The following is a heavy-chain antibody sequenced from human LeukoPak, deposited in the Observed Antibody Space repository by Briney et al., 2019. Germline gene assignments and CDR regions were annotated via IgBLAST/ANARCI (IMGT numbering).Heavy chain of an antibody. Sequence: SQTLSLTCTVSGGSISSGGYYWSWIRQHPGEGLEWIGYIYYSGSTYYNPSLKSRVTISVDTSKNQFSLKLSSVTAADTAVYYCARVTLSEWFYYFDYWGQGTLVTVSS. CDR1: GGSISSGGYY. CDR2: IYYSGST. V-gene: IGHV4-31*03. D-gene: IGHD3-3*01. J-gene: IGHJ4*02. CDR3: ARVTLSEWFYYFDY.